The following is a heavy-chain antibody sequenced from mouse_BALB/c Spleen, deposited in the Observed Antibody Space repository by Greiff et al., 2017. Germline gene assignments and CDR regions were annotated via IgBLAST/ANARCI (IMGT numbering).Heavy chain of an antibody. Sequence: DVMLVESGGGLVQPGGSRKLSCAASGFTFSSFGMHWVRQAPEKGLEWVAYISSGSSTIYYADTVKGRFTISRDNPKNTLFLQMTSLRSEDTAMYYCARSGVGGSYYAMDYWGQGTSVTVSS. CDR2: ISSGSSTI. J-gene: IGHJ4*01. CDR1: GFTFSSFG. D-gene: IGHD1-1*01. V-gene: IGHV5-17*02. CDR3: ARSGVGGSYYAMDY.